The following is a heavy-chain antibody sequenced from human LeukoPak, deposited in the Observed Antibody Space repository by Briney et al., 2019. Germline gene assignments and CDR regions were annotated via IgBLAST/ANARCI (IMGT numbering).Heavy chain of an antibody. D-gene: IGHD3-3*01. CDR3: ANPLGPSLRFLNPRGMLFDI. V-gene: IGHV3-23*01. CDR1: GFTFSSYA. Sequence: GGSLRLSCAASGFTFSSYAMSWVRQALGKGLEWVSAISGSGGSTYYADSVKGRFTISRDNSKNTLYLQMNSLRAEDTAVYYCANPLGPSLRFLNPRGMLFDIWGQGTMVTVSS. CDR2: ISGSGGST. J-gene: IGHJ3*02.